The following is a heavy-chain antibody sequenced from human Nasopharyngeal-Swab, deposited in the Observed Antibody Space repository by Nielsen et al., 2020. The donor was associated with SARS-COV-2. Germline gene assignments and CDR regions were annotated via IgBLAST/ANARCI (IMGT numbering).Heavy chain of an antibody. CDR3: VKDMGTVTAGLGY. D-gene: IGHD2-21*02. CDR2: ILRESGTI. Sequence: GGSLRLSCAASGFTFSSYGMHWVRQAPGKGPEWVSGILRESGTIGYADSVRGRFTISRDNAKDSLYLEMNSLRPEDTALYYCVKDMGTVTAGLGYWGQGTLVTVSA. CDR1: GFTFSSYG. V-gene: IGHV3-9*01. J-gene: IGHJ4*02.